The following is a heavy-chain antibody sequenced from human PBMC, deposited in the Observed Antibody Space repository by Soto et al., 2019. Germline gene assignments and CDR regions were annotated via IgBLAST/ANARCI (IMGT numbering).Heavy chain of an antibody. Sequence: QVQLVQSGAEVKKPGSSVTVSCKASGGTFSSYTISWVRQAPGQGLEWMAGISPIFGTPIYAQKFQDRVTITADDSTMSAYMEMNRLTSEDTAVYYCERVVVGSRLSLDYWGQGTLVTISS. J-gene: IGHJ4*02. D-gene: IGHD1-26*01. V-gene: IGHV1-69*01. CDR2: ISPIFGTP. CDR1: GGTFSSYT. CDR3: ERVVVGSRLSLDY.